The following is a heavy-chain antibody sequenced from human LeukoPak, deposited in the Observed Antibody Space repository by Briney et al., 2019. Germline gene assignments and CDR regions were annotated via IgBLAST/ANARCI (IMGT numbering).Heavy chain of an antibody. CDR3: TRDDCSSTSCPRLGPYGMDV. D-gene: IGHD2-2*01. CDR1: GFTFGEYA. V-gene: IGHV3-49*03. CDR2: IRNKVYGGTT. J-gene: IGHJ6*02. Sequence: GGSLRLSCTASGFTFGEYAMSWFRQAPGKGLEWVSFIRNKVYGGTTEYAASVKGRFTISRDDSKSIAYLQMNSLKTEDTAVYYCTRDDCSSTSCPRLGPYGMDVWGQGTTVTVSS.